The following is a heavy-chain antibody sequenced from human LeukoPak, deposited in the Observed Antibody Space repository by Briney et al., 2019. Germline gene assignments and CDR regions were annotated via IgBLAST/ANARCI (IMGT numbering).Heavy chain of an antibody. CDR3: ARALRYFDWLPPYFDY. D-gene: IGHD3-9*01. Sequence: PSETLSLTCAVYGGSFSGYYWSWIRQPPGKGLEWIGENNHSGSTNYNPSLKSRVTISVDTSKNQFSLKLSSVTAADTAVYYCARALRYFDWLPPYFDYWGQGTLVTVSS. V-gene: IGHV4-34*01. CDR1: GGSFSGYY. J-gene: IGHJ4*02. CDR2: NNHSGST.